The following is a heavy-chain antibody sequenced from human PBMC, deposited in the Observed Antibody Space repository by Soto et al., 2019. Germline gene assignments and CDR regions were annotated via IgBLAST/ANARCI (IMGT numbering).Heavy chain of an antibody. J-gene: IGHJ6*02. Sequence: GGSLRLSCADSGFTFSSYAMHWVRQAPGKGLEWVAVISYDGSNKYYADSVKGRFTISRDNSKNTLYLQMNSLRAEDTAVYYCARKESYYGSGSYPYGMDVWGQGTTVTVSS. CDR1: GFTFSSYA. CDR3: ARKESYYGSGSYPYGMDV. V-gene: IGHV3-30-3*01. D-gene: IGHD3-10*01. CDR2: ISYDGSNK.